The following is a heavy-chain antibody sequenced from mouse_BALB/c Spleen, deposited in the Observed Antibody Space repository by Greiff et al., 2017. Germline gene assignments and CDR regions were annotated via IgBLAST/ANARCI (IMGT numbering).Heavy chain of an antibody. CDR3: ARRRTGDYAMDY. Sequence: EVQLVESGPGLVKPSQSLSLTCTVTGYSITSDYAWNWIRQFPGNKLEWMGYISYSGSTSYNPSLKSRISITRDTSTNQFFLQLNSVTTEDTATYYCARRRTGDYAMDYWGQGTSVTVSS. J-gene: IGHJ4*01. CDR1: GYSITSDYA. V-gene: IGHV3-2*02. CDR2: ISYSGST.